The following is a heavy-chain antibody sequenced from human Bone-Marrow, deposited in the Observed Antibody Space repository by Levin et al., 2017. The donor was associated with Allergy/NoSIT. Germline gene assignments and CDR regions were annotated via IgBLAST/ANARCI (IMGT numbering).Heavy chain of an antibody. Sequence: GGSLRLSCAASGFTFSSYGMHWVRQAPGKGLEWVAVIWYDGSNKYYADSVKGRFTISRDNSKNTLYLQMNSLRAEDTAVYYCARDSRLGELSLSFDYWGQGTLVTVSS. D-gene: IGHD3-16*02. CDR2: IWYDGSNK. CDR1: GFTFSSYG. J-gene: IGHJ4*02. V-gene: IGHV3-33*01. CDR3: ARDSRLGELSLSFDY.